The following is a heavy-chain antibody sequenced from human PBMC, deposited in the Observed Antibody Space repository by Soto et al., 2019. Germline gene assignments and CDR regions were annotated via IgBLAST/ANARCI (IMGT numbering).Heavy chain of an antibody. CDR1: GDTFSSYA. V-gene: IGHV1-69*13. Sequence: SVKVSCKASGDTFSSYAINWVRQAPGQGLEWMGGIIPMFGTANYAQKFKGRVTITAGESTSTVYMELSSLRSEDTAVFYCARVGPAHYYDSSGYYSPLDYWGQGTLVTVSA. CDR3: ARVGPAHYYDSSGYYSPLDY. D-gene: IGHD3-22*01. J-gene: IGHJ4*02. CDR2: IIPMFGTA.